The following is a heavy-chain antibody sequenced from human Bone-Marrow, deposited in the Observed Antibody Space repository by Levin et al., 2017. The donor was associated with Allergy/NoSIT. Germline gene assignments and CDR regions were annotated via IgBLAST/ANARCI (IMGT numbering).Heavy chain of an antibody. J-gene: IGHJ5*02. D-gene: IGHD1-7*01. Sequence: PGGSLRLSCAGSGFTFSNYWMSWVRQAPGKGLEWVANIKQDGSEKYYVDSVKGRFTISRDNAKNSLYLQMNNLRVEDTAVYYCGRGGLPGTPRFGPWGQGTLVTVSS. CDR2: IKQDGSEK. CDR3: GRGGLPGTPRFGP. V-gene: IGHV3-7*01. CDR1: GFTFSNYW.